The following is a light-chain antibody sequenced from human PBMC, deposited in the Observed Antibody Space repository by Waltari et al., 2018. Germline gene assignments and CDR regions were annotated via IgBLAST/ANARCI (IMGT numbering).Light chain of an antibody. J-gene: IGLJ1*01. V-gene: IGLV2-14*03. CDR2: DVT. CDR1: SNDVGGYNS. Sequence: QSALTQPASVSGSPGPSITISCTGTSNDVGGYNSNSWYQQHPGKAPKLIIYDVTKRPSGVSDRFSGSKSGNTASLTISGLQAEDEADYYCCSYARSNTYVFGTGTKVTVL. CDR3: CSYARSNTYV.